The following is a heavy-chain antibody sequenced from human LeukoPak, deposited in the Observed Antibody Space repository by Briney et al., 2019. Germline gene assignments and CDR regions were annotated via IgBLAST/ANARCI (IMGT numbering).Heavy chain of an antibody. V-gene: IGHV4-4*07. CDR2: IHGSGST. D-gene: IGHD6-19*01. CDR3: AREAGWNFNAFDI. CDR1: RGSVSSYP. Sequence: SETLSLTCTVSRGSVSSYPWTWIRQPAGKGLEYIGRIHGSGSTNYNPSLMGRVTMSVDSSKNQISLRLTSVTAADTAVYFCAREAGWNFNAFDIWGQGTMVTV. J-gene: IGHJ3*02.